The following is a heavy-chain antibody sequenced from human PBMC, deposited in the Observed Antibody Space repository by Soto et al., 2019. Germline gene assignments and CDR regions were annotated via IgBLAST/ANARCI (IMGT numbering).Heavy chain of an antibody. J-gene: IGHJ6*02. CDR2: SNAGNGYT. V-gene: IGHV1-3*02. Sequence: QVQLVQSGAEVKKPGASVKVSCKASGYTFTTYSMHWVRQAPGHRLEWMGWSNAGNGYTQYSQDFQGRVTITRDTSASTAYMELSSLRSEDMAEYYCARDGGSGMDVWGQGTTVTVSS. CDR3: ARDGGSGMDV. D-gene: IGHD3-16*01. CDR1: GYTFTTYS.